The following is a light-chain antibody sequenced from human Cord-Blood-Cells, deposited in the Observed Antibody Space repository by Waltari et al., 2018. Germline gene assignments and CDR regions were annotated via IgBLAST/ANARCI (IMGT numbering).Light chain of an antibody. V-gene: IGLV6-57*02. CDR3: QSYDSSIWV. J-gene: IGLJ3*02. Sequence: NFMLTQPLSVSESPGKTVTIPCTGSSGSIASNYVQRYQQRPGSAPTTVIYEDNQRPSGVPDRFSGSIDSSSNSASLTISGLKTEDEADYYCQSYDSSIWVFGGGTKLTVL. CDR2: EDN. CDR1: SGSIASNY.